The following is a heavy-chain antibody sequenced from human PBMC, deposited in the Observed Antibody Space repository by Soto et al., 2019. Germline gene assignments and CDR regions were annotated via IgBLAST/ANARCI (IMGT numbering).Heavy chain of an antibody. CDR2: IYYSGST. V-gene: IGHV4-59*01. Sequence: SEILSLTCTVSGGSISSYYWSWIRQPPGKGLEWIGYIYYSGSTNYNPSLKSRVTISVDTSKNQFSLKLSSVTAADMAVYYCARGPRRYYYYYYMDVWGKGTTVTVSS. J-gene: IGHJ6*03. CDR3: ARGPRRYYYYYYMDV. CDR1: GGSISSYY.